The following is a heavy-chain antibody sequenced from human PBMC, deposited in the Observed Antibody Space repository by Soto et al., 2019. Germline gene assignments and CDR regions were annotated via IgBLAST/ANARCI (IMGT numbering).Heavy chain of an antibody. J-gene: IGHJ4*02. CDR3: ARGGARGFSIAVAGTYGSVAYYFDY. D-gene: IGHD6-19*01. V-gene: IGHV4-61*08. CDR2: IYYSGST. Sequence: SETLSVTCSVSGDCVRSWGYYWCWIRQPPGKGLEWIGYIYYSGSTNYNPSLKSRVTISVDTSKNQFSLKLSSVTAADTAVYYCARGGARGFSIAVAGTYGSVAYYFDYWGQGTLVTVSS. CDR1: GDCVRSWGYY.